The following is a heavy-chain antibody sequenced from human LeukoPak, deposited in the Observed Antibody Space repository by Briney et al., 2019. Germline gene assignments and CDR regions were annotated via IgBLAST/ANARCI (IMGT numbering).Heavy chain of an antibody. CDR3: ARDSPGYYYMDV. CDR2: ISSSSSYI. V-gene: IGHV3-21*01. CDR1: GFTFSVYW. J-gene: IGHJ6*03. Sequence: GGSLRLSCAASGFTFSVYWMTWVRQAPGKGLEWVSSISSSSSYIYYADSVKGRFTISRDNAKNSLYLQMNSLRAEDTAVYYCARDSPGYYYMDVWGKGTTVTVSS.